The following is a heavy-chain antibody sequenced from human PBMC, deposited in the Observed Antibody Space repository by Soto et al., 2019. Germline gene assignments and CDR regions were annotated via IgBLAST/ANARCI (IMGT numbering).Heavy chain of an antibody. D-gene: IGHD3-3*01. CDR1: GFTFSNYG. Sequence: PGGSLRLSCAASGFTFSNYGMYWVRQAPGKGLEWVAIIWYDGSKKYYADSVKGRFTISRDNSNNTLFLQMSSLRAEDTAVYYCARVSRSGFYPKYWGQGTLVTVSS. CDR2: IWYDGSKK. CDR3: ARVSRSGFYPKY. V-gene: IGHV3-33*01. J-gene: IGHJ4*02.